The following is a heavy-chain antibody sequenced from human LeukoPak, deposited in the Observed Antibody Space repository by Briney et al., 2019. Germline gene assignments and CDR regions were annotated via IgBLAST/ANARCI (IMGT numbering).Heavy chain of an antibody. J-gene: IGHJ5*02. D-gene: IGHD5/OR15-5a*01. CDR3: AKSTGSGVYRPFDP. CDR2: ISGSGGST. V-gene: IGHV3-23*01. CDR1: GFTISSFA. Sequence: GGSLRLSCAASGFTISSFAVSWVRQAPGKGLEWVSSISGSGGSTYYADSVKGRFIISRDNSKNTLYLQMNSLRAEDTAVYYCAKSTGSGVYRPFDPWGQGTLVTVSS.